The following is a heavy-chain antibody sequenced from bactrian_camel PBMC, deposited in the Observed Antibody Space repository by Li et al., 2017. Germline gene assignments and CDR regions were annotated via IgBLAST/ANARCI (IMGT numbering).Heavy chain of an antibody. CDR2: IRRNGDA. D-gene: IGHD1*01. Sequence: HVQLVESGGGSVQSGGSLRLSCGTSGDTFSGRCVAWFRQAPGKEREGIAGIRRNGDAYYADSVKGRFAISRDNTKNTLYLQMNALKPEDTAMYYCARSENPGCLLGIIRASYFELWGQGTQVTVS. CDR1: GDTFSGRC. CDR3: ARSENPGCLLGIIRASYFEL. V-gene: IGHV3S57*01. J-gene: IGHJ4*01.